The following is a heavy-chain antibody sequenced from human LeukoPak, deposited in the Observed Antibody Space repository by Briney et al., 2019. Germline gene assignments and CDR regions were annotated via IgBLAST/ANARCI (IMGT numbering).Heavy chain of an antibody. V-gene: IGHV4-4*07. CDR3: ARETTGAGTARPFDY. D-gene: IGHD6-13*01. CDR1: GGSISSYY. J-gene: IGHJ4*02. CDR2: IYTSGTT. Sequence: SETLSLTCAVSGGSISSYYWSWIRQPAGKGLEWIGRIYTSGTTNYNPSLKSRVTMSVDTSKNQFSLNLNSVTAADTAVYFCARETTGAGTARPFDYWGQGALVTVSS.